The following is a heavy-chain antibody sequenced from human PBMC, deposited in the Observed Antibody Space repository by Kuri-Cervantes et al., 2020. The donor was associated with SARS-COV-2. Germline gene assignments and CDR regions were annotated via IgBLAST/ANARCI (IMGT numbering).Heavy chain of an antibody. CDR2: ISSSSSTI. Sequence: GESLKISCAASGFNFSTTDMNWVRQAPGKGLEWVSYISSSSSTIYYADSVKGRFTISRDNAKNSLYLQMNSLRAEDTAVYYCARESYYYGMDVWGQGTTVTVSS. V-gene: IGHV3-48*01. J-gene: IGHJ6*02. CDR1: GFNFSTTD. CDR3: ARESYYYGMDV.